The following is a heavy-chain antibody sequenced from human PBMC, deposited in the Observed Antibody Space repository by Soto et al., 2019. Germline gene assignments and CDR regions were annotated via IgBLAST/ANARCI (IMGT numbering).Heavy chain of an antibody. CDR3: VRYCITIFDRGDMDF. Sequence: DSVKPSCKASGYPFTSYGISWVRQAPGQGLEWMGWISTYNANTNYLQKVQGRVTMTTDTSTNTAYMELRSLRSDDTAVYYCVRYCITIFDRGDMDFWCQGITVTV. J-gene: IGHJ6*02. CDR2: ISTYNANT. CDR1: GYPFTSYG. D-gene: IGHD3-3*01. V-gene: IGHV1-18*01.